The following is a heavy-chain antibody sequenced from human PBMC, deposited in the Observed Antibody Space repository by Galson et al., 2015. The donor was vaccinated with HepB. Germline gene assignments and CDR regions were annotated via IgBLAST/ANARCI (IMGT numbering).Heavy chain of an antibody. CDR1: GFSFSDFY. Sequence: SLRLSCAASGFSFSDFYMSWFRQAPGKGLEWVSYISSSGSTIFYADSVKGRFTISRDNSKNTLYLQMNSLRAEDTAVYYCARPGGYGDPQDDAFDIWGQGTMVTVSS. D-gene: IGHD4-17*01. J-gene: IGHJ3*02. CDR3: ARPGGYGDPQDDAFDI. CDR2: ISSSGSTI. V-gene: IGHV3-11*04.